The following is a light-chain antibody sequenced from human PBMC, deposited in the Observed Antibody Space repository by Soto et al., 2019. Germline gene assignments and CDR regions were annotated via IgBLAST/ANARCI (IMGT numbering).Light chain of an antibody. V-gene: IGLV2-14*01. CDR3: TSYTRDTALV. CDR2: EVS. Sequence: QSVRTHPASVSWSPGQSITISCTGTSSDVGTYNYVSWYQHHPGKAPKLIIYEVSNRPSGVSNRFSGSKSGSTASLTISGLQAEDEADYHCTSYTRDTALVFGTGTKVTVL. CDR1: SSDVGTYNY. J-gene: IGLJ1*01.